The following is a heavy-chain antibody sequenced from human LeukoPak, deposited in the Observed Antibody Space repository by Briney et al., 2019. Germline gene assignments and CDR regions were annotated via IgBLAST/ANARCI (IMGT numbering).Heavy chain of an antibody. V-gene: IGHV3-74*01. J-gene: IGHJ4*02. Sequence: GGSLRLSCAASGFTFSNYWMHWVRQAPGKGLVWVSRINSDGSSRNYADSVKGRFTISRDNAKNTLYLQMNSLRAEDTAVYYCASASSHRIAAGGDYWGQGSLVTVSS. CDR2: INSDGSSR. D-gene: IGHD6-13*01. CDR1: GFTFSNYW. CDR3: ASASSHRIAAGGDY.